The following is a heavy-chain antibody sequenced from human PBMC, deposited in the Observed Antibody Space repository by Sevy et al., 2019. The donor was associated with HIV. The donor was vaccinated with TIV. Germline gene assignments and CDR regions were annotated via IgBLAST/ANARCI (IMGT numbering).Heavy chain of an antibody. V-gene: IGHV5-51*01. CDR3: ASSRYSSGYPYYFDY. CDR2: IYPGDSDT. D-gene: IGHD3-22*01. J-gene: IGHJ4*02. CDR1: GYSFTSYW. Sequence: GESLKISCKGSGYSFTSYWIGWVRQMPGKGLEWMGIIYPGDSDTRYSPSFQGQVNISADRSISTAYLQWSSLKASDTAMYYCASSRYSSGYPYYFDYWGQGTLVTVSS.